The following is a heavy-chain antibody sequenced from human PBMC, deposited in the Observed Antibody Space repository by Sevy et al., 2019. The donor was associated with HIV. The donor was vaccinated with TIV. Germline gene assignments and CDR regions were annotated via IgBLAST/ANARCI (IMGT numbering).Heavy chain of an antibody. CDR2: ISYDGSNK. CDR1: GFTFSSYA. CDR3: AGDHGAVVIVAATLFEY. Sequence: GGSLRLSCAASGFTFSSYAMHWVRQAPGKGLEWVAVISYDGSNKYYADSVKGRFTMSRDNSKNTLYLEMNSLRTEDTAVYYWAGDHGAVVIVAATLFEYWGQGTLVTVSS. J-gene: IGHJ4*02. V-gene: IGHV3-30*04. D-gene: IGHD2-15*01.